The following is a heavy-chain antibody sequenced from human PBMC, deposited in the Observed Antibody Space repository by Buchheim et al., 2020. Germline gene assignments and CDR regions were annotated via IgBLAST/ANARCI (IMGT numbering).Heavy chain of an antibody. CDR2: ISYDGSNK. Sequence: QVQLVESGGGVVQPGRSLRLSCAASGFTFSSYGMHWVRQAPGKGLEWVAVISYDGSNKYYADFVKGRFTISRDNSKNTLYLQMNSLRAEDTAVYYCAKELDYWGQGTL. V-gene: IGHV3-30*18. CDR3: AKELDY. CDR1: GFTFSSYG. J-gene: IGHJ4*02.